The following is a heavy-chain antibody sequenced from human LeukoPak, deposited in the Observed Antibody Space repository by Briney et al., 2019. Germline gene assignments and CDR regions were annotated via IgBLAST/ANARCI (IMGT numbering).Heavy chain of an antibody. Sequence: SETLSLTCAVYGGSFSGYCWSWIRQPPGKGLEWIGEINHSGSTNYNPSLKSRVTISVDTSKNQFSLKLSSVTAADTAVYYCARVGYCSGGSCYSSLFYFDYWGQGTLVTVSS. V-gene: IGHV4-34*01. J-gene: IGHJ4*02. CDR2: INHSGST. CDR1: GGSFSGYC. CDR3: ARVGYCSGGSCYSSLFYFDY. D-gene: IGHD2-15*01.